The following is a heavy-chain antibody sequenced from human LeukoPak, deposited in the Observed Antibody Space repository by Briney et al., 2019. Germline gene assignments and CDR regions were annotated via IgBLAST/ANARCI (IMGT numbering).Heavy chain of an antibody. J-gene: IGHJ4*02. D-gene: IGHD3-10*01. V-gene: IGHV4-39*07. Sequence: SETPSLTCTVSGGSINSSSYYWGWIRQPPGKGLEWIGSIYYSGSTYYNPSLKSRVTISVDTSKNQFSLKLSSVTAADTAVYYCARDLGPPMVRGVVVDYWGQGILVTVSS. CDR2: IYYSGST. CDR1: GGSINSSSYY. CDR3: ARDLGPPMVRGVVVDY.